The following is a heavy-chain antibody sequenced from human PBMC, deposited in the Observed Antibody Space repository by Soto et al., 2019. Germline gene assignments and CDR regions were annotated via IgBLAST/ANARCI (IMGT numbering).Heavy chain of an antibody. V-gene: IGHV1-69*13. D-gene: IGHD3-10*01. J-gene: IGHJ4*02. CDR2: IMPIFGRA. CDR1: GGTFSNYA. Sequence: GASVKVSCKASGGTFSNYAFSWVRQAPGQGLEWLGGIMPIFGRADYAQKFRGRVTITADESTTTAHMELSSLRSEDTAVYYCARDSSSGGLWSHFDYWGQGTLVTVSS. CDR3: ARDSSSGGLWSHFDY.